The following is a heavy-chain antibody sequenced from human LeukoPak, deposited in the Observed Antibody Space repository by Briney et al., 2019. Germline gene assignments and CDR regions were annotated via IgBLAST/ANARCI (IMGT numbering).Heavy chain of an antibody. V-gene: IGHV1-69*04. CDR1: GGTFSSYT. D-gene: IGHD3-22*01. CDR2: IIPILGIA. J-gene: IGHJ4*02. Sequence: PVKVSCKASGGTFSSYTISWVRQAPGQGLEWMGRIIPILGIANYAQKFQGRVTITADKSTSTAYMELSSLRSEDTAVYYCARDYYYDSSGYYSVYWGQGTLVTVSS. CDR3: ARDYYYDSSGYYSVY.